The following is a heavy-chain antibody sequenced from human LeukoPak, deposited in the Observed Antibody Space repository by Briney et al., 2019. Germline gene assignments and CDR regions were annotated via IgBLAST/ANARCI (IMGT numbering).Heavy chain of an antibody. CDR2: IIPTFGTA. Sequence: SVKVSCKASGGTFSSYAISWVRQAPGQGLEWMGGIIPTFGTANYAQKFQGRVTITADESTSTAYMELSSLRSEDTAVYYCARGANYYDSSGYYPFDYWGQGTLVTVSS. J-gene: IGHJ4*02. V-gene: IGHV1-69*13. CDR1: GGTFSSYA. D-gene: IGHD3-22*01. CDR3: ARGANYYDSSGYYPFDY.